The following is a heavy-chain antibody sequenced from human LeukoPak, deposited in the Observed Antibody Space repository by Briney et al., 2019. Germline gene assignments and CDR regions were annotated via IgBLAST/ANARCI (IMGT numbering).Heavy chain of an antibody. V-gene: IGHV3-48*01. CDR1: RFTFSIFA. CDR2: ISSSSSTI. J-gene: IGHJ5*02. D-gene: IGHD3-22*01. CDR3: ASLWLLPPNWFDP. Sequence: GGSLRLSCAASRFTFSIFAMNWVRQAPGKGLEWLSYISSSSSTIYYADSVKGRFTISRDNAKNSLYLQMNSLRAEDTAVYYCASLWLLPPNWFDPWGQGTLVTVSS.